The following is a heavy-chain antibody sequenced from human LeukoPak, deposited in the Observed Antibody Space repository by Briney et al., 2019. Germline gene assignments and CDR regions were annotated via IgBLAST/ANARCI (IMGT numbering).Heavy chain of an antibody. J-gene: IGHJ4*02. CDR3: ARNFQGGGYYFFDY. Sequence: PSETLSLTCTVSGGSISSYYWSWIRQPAGKGLEWIGRIYSSGSTNYNRSLKSRVTMSVDTSKNQFSLNLSSVTAADTAVYYCARNFQGGGYYFFDYWGQGTLVTVSS. V-gene: IGHV4-4*07. CDR1: GGSISSYY. D-gene: IGHD3-3*01. CDR2: IYSSGST.